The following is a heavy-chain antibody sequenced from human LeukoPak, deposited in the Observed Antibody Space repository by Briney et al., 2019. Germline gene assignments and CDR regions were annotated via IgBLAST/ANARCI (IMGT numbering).Heavy chain of an antibody. CDR1: GFTFDNYG. J-gene: IGHJ4*02. CDR2: ISGSGLMT. CDR3: AKDRSIGTYYTFDH. D-gene: IGHD1-26*01. V-gene: IGHV3-23*01. Sequence: PGGSLRLSCAASGFTFDNYGMTWVRQAPGKGLEWVATISGSGLMTYYADSVKGRFTVSGDNSKNTLYLQMSSLTAADTAVYYCAKDRSIGTYYTFDHWGQGTLVTVSS.